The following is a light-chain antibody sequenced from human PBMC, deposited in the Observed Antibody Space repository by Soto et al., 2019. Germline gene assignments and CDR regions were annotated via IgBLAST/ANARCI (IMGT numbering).Light chain of an antibody. CDR2: WAS. Sequence: IVMTQSPDSLAVSRVERATINLKASQNILYNSYNKNYLAWYQQRPGQPPKLLISWASTRESGVPDRFSGSGSGTDFTLTISSLQAEDVAVYYCQQYYSRPPTFGQGTKVDIK. CDR1: QNILYNSYNKNY. J-gene: IGKJ1*01. V-gene: IGKV4-1*01. CDR3: QQYYSRPPT.